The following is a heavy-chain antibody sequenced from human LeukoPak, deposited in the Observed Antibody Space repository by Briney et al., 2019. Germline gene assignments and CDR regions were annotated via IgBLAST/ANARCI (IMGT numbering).Heavy chain of an antibody. D-gene: IGHD3-10*01. CDR2: ISWNSGSI. CDR1: GFTFDDYA. V-gene: IGHV3-9*01. Sequence: PGGSLRLSCAASGFTFDDYAMHWVRQAPGKGLEWVSGISWNSGSIGYADSVKGRFTISRDNVKNSLYLQMNSLRAEDTALYYCAKEAGTGYFDYWGQGTLVTVSS. J-gene: IGHJ4*02. CDR3: AKEAGTGYFDY.